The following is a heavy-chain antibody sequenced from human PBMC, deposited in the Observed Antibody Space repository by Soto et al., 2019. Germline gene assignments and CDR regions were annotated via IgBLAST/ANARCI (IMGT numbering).Heavy chain of an antibody. V-gene: IGHV3-30-3*01. J-gene: IGHJ4*02. CDR1: GFTFSSYA. D-gene: IGHD6-6*01. Sequence: ESGGGVVQPGRSLRLSCAASGFTFSSYAMHWVRQAPGKGLEWVAVISYDGSNKYYADSVKGRFTISRDNSKNTLYLQMNSLRAEDTAVYYCARDRGAARPGYFDYWGQGTLVTVSS. CDR3: ARDRGAARPGYFDY. CDR2: ISYDGSNK.